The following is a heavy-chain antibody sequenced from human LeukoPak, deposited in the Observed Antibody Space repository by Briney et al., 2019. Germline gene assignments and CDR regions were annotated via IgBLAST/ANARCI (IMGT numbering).Heavy chain of an antibody. CDR3: ARASYYYDTTGLGAVDV. Sequence: GGSLRLSCATSGFTFTSHAMTWVRQAPGKGLEWVSGINWNSDRIGYADSVKGRFTISRDDAKNSLFLQMNSLRAEDTALYYCARASYYYDTTGLGAVDVWGQGTMVTVSS. V-gene: IGHV3-9*01. D-gene: IGHD3-22*01. J-gene: IGHJ3*01. CDR1: GFTFTSHA. CDR2: INWNSDRI.